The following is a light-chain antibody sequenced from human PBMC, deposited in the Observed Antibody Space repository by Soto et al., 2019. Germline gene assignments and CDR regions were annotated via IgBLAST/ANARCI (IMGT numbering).Light chain of an antibody. CDR1: QSVSNN. CDR2: GAS. V-gene: IGKV3D-15*01. Sequence: EIVMSQSPATLSVSPGERVTLSCRASQSVSNNLVWYQQKPGQAPRLLIYGASTRATGIPDRFSGSGSETEFTLTISSLQSEDSAVYYCQQYNNWPPWTFGQGTKVDIK. J-gene: IGKJ1*01. CDR3: QQYNNWPPWT.